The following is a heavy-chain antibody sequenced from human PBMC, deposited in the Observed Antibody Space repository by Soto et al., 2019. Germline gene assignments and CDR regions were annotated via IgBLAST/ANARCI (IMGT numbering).Heavy chain of an antibody. CDR1: GFTFSSYA. CDR3: AKDSTRSIAAPQGLRFDP. J-gene: IGHJ5*02. D-gene: IGHD6-6*01. CDR2: ISGSGGST. Sequence: EVQLLESGGGLVQPGGSLRLSCAASGFTFSSYAMSWVRQAPGKGLEWVSAISGSGGSTYYADSVKGRFTISRDTSKNTLYLQMNSLRAEDTAVYYCAKDSTRSIAAPQGLRFDPCGQGTLVTVSS. V-gene: IGHV3-23*01.